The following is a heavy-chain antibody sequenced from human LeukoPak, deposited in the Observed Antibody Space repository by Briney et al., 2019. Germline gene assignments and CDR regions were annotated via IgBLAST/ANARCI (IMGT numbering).Heavy chain of an antibody. J-gene: IGHJ4*02. CDR1: GFTFSSYA. Sequence: GGSLRLSCAASGFTFSSYAMSWVRQAPGKGLEWVSAISGSGGSTYYADSVKGRFTISRDDSKNTLYLQMNSLRAEDTAVYYCAKGQGWVAVAGTFDYWGQGTLVTVSS. CDR3: AKGQGWVAVAGTFDY. D-gene: IGHD6-19*01. CDR2: ISGSGGST. V-gene: IGHV3-23*01.